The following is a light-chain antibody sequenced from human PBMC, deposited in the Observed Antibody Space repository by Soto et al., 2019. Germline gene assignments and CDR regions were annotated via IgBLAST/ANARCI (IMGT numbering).Light chain of an antibody. V-gene: IGKV1-17*01. CDR2: AAS. CDR1: QDIRSE. CDR3: QQYNNWPPRT. Sequence: IQMTQSPSSLSAAVGDRVTITCRASQDIRSELGWYQQKPGKAPKLLIYAASSLQSGVPSRFSGSGSGTEFTLTISSLQSEDFAVYYCQQYNNWPPRTFGQGTKVDIK. J-gene: IGKJ1*01.